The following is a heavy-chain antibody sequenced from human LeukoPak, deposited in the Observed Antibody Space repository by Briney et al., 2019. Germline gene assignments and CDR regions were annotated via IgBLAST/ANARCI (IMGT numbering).Heavy chain of an antibody. CDR2: ISYDGSNK. J-gene: IGHJ4*02. D-gene: IGHD6-19*01. CDR3: ARAPRIAVAGTVY. Sequence: GGSLRLSCAASGFTFSSYAMHWVRQAPGKGLEWVAVISYDGSNKYYADSVKGRFTISRDNSKNTLYLRMNSLRAEDTAVYYCARAPRIAVAGTVYWGQGTLVTVSS. CDR1: GFTFSSYA. V-gene: IGHV3-30-3*01.